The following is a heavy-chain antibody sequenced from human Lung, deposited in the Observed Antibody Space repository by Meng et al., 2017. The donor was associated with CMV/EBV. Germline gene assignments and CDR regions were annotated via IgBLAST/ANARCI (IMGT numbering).Heavy chain of an antibody. CDR2: IKEDGSER. CDR3: VRGRGLDA. CDR1: GFSLSACW. D-gene: IGHD6-25*01. Sequence: GESLKISCAASGFSLSACWMTWVRQAPGQGLEWVANIKEDGSERDYVDSVEGRFTISRDNSRNSLFLEMNSLRVGDTAVYYCVRGRGLDAWGQGTTVTVSS. J-gene: IGHJ6*02. V-gene: IGHV3-7*01.